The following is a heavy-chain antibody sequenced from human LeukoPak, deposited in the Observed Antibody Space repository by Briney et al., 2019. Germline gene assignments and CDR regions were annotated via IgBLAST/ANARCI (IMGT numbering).Heavy chain of an antibody. V-gene: IGHV4-39*07. CDR3: ARSTNYDFWSGYLRYYYYMDV. CDR1: GGSISSSTYY. D-gene: IGHD3-3*01. Sequence: KSSETLSLTCIVSGGSISSSTYYWGWIRQPPGKGLEWIGSIYYSESTYYNPSLKSRVTISVDTSKNQFSLKLSSVTAADTAVYYCARSTNYDFWSGYLRYYYYMDVWGKGTTVTVSS. CDR2: IYYSEST. J-gene: IGHJ6*03.